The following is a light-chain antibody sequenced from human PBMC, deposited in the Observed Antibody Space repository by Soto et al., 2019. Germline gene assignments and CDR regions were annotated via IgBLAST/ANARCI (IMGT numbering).Light chain of an antibody. CDR1: QSVSSY. V-gene: IGKV3-11*01. Sequence: EIVLTQSPATLSLSPGERATLSCRASQSVSSYLAWYQQKPGQAPRLLIYEAFNRATGIPARFSGSGSGTDFTLTISSLEPEDFAVYYCQQRSHWPGTFGGGTKVEIK. CDR2: EAF. J-gene: IGKJ4*01. CDR3: QQRSHWPGT.